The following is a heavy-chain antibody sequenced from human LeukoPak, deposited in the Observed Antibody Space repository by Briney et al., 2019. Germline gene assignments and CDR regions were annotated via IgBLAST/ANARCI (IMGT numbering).Heavy chain of an antibody. D-gene: IGHD3-10*01. CDR1: GGSIGSYY. CDR2: IYTTGST. J-gene: IGHJ5*02. V-gene: IGHV4-4*07. Sequence: SETLSLTCTVSGGSIGSYYWSWIRQPAGKGLEWIGRIYTTGSTDYNSSLKSRVTMSVDTSKNQFSQKLTSVTAADSAVYYCARDLPSYYFGSGNTFDPWGQGTLVTVSS. CDR3: ARDLPSYYFGSGNTFDP.